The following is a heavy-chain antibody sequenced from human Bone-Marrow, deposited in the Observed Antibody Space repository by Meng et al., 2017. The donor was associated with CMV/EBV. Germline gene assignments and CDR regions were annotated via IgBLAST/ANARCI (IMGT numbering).Heavy chain of an antibody. CDR2: LYACGFT. Sequence: GESLKISCTASGFTVSSNYMSWVRQAPGKGLEWVSVLYACGFTYYADSVKGRFTISRDNSKNELYLQLNHLRLEDTAVYYCARGRNWRDDWGHGTRVTVSS. D-gene: IGHD1-1*01. J-gene: IGHJ4*01. CDR1: GFTVSSNY. CDR3: ARGRNWRDD. V-gene: IGHV3-66*02.